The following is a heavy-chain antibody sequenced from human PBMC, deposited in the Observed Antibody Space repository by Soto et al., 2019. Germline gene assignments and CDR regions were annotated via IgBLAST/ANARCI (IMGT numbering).Heavy chain of an antibody. Sequence: SETLSLTCNMSGDSYSISTYSWSWIRQPPGKALQWIGFIYQSGVTSYNPSLASRVSISLDRSNNQFSLKVSSVTAADTAVYYCARGTSWQLPFDYWGQGTLVTVSS. J-gene: IGHJ4*02. CDR1: GDSYSISTYS. CDR3: ARGTSWQLPFDY. D-gene: IGHD6-13*01. V-gene: IGHV4-30-2*01. CDR2: IYQSGVT.